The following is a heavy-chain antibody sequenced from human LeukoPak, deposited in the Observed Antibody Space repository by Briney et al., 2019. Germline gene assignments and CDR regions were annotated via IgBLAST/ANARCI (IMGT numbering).Heavy chain of an antibody. V-gene: IGHV3-7*01. CDR1: GFAFSTYW. J-gene: IGHJ3*02. CDR2: IKQDGSNK. D-gene: IGHD3-3*01. CDR3: AKDVRVVTEGLDAFDI. Sequence: GGSLRLSCAASGFAFSTYWMSWVRQAPGKGLQWVANIKQDGSNKYYVDSVKGRFTISRDNSKNTLYLQMNSLRAEDTAVYYCAKDVRVVTEGLDAFDIWGQGTMVTVSS.